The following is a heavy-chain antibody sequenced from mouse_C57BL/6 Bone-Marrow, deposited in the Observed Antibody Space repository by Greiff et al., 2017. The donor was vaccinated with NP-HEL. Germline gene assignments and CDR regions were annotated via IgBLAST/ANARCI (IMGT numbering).Heavy chain of an antibody. CDR3: AHVDTVEATPYYAMDY. Sequence: QVQLQQSGAELVKPGASVKLSCKASGYTFTSYWMHWVKQRPGQGLEWIGMIHPNSGSTNYNEKFKSKATLTVDKSSSTAYIQLSSLTSEGSAVYYCAHVDTVEATPYYAMDYWGQGTTVTVSS. CDR2: IHPNSGST. D-gene: IGHD1-1*01. V-gene: IGHV1-64*01. J-gene: IGHJ4*01. CDR1: GYTFTSYW.